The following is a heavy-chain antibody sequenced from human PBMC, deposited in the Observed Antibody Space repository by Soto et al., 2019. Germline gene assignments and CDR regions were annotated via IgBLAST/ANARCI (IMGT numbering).Heavy chain of an antibody. CDR3: ARGGSLYWYFDL. V-gene: IGHV1-3*01. D-gene: IGHD1-26*01. J-gene: IGHJ2*01. Sequence: ASVRVSCKASGYTFTSYAMHWVRQAPGQRLEWMGWINAGNGNTKYSQKFQGRVTITRDTSASTAYMELSSLRSEDTAVYYCARGGSLYWYFDLWGRGTLVTVS. CDR1: GYTFTSYA. CDR2: INAGNGNT.